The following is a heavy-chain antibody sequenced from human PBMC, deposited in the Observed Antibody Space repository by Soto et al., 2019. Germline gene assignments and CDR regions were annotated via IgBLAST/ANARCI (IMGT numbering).Heavy chain of an antibody. CDR3: ARGPYYYDSSGYSGFDY. CDR2: IYTSGST. J-gene: IGHJ4*02. CDR1: GGSISSYY. V-gene: IGHV4-4*07. Sequence: SETLSLTCTVSGGSISSYYWSWIRQPAGKGLEWIGRIYTSGSTNYNPSLKSRVTMSVDTSKNQFSLKLSSVTAADTAVYYCARGPYYYDSSGYSGFDYWGQGTLVTVSS. D-gene: IGHD3-22*01.